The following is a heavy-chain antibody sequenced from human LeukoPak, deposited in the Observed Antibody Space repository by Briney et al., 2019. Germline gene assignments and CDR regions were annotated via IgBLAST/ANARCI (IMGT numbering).Heavy chain of an antibody. Sequence: PGGSLRLSCAASGFTFRSYTIHWVRQAPGKGLEWVAVVSYDGSNKYYADSVKGRFTISRDNSKNTLYLQMNSLRAEDTAVYYCARGGDYDILTGYYYYFDYWGQGTLVTVSS. CDR1: GFTFRSYT. J-gene: IGHJ4*02. V-gene: IGHV3-30-3*01. D-gene: IGHD3-9*01. CDR3: ARGGDYDILTGYYYYFDY. CDR2: VSYDGSNK.